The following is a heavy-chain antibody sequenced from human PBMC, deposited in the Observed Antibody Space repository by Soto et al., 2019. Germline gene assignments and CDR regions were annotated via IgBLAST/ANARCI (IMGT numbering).Heavy chain of an antibody. Sequence: QAQLEQSGGEVKKPGSSVKVSSKASRVAFSKFIVTWVRQAPGVGLEWVGGIIPVFGTANYAQKFQGRVTITADESTSTSYMEVNNLRSEDTAVYYCAKVRYSSPMCYYYGMAVWGQGTTVTVSS. V-gene: IGHV1-69*01. D-gene: IGHD2-2*01. CDR2: IIPVFGTA. CDR1: RVAFSKFI. CDR3: AKVRYSSPMCYYYGMAV. J-gene: IGHJ6*02.